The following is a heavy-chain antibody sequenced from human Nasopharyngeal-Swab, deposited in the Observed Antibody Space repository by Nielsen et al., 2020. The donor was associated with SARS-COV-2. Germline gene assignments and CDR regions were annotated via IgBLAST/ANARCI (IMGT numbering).Heavy chain of an antibody. CDR1: GFTFSRYS. V-gene: IGHV3-48*01. D-gene: IGHD4-17*01. CDR3: ARDILEGYGDSWYFDL. Sequence: GESLKISCAASGFTFSRYSMNLVRQAPGEGLEWVSYISSSSSTIYYADSVKGRFTISRDNAKHSLYLQMNSLRAEDTAVYYCARDILEGYGDSWYFDLWGRGTLVTVSS. CDR2: ISSSSSTI. J-gene: IGHJ2*01.